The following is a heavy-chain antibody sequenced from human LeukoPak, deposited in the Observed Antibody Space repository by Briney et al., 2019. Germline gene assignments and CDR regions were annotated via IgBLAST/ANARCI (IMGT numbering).Heavy chain of an antibody. Sequence: ASVTVSCKASGYTFTSYGISWVRQAPGQGLEWMGWISAYNGNTNYAQKLQGRVTMTTDTSTSTAYMELRSLRSDDTAVYYCARFTYYDFWSGYSEYGYWGQGTLVTVSS. CDR3: ARFTYYDFWSGYSEYGY. V-gene: IGHV1-18*01. CDR1: GYTFTSYG. D-gene: IGHD3-3*01. J-gene: IGHJ4*02. CDR2: ISAYNGNT.